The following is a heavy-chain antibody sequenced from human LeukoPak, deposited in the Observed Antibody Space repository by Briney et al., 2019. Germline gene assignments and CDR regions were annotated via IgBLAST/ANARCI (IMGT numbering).Heavy chain of an antibody. Sequence: SETLSLTCSVCGGSIINDYWNWIRQPPGKGLEWIGYIYYTGNMLYSPPLKSRVTISVDTSKNQFPLKLKSVTAADTAVYYCARGGDRRSWSIDYWGQGTLVTVSS. V-gene: IGHV4-59*12. D-gene: IGHD6-13*01. CDR3: ARGGDRRSWSIDY. CDR1: GGSIINDY. CDR2: IYYTGNM. J-gene: IGHJ4*02.